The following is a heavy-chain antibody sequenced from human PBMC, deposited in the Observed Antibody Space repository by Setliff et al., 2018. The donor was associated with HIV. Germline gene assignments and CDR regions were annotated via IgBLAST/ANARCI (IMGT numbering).Heavy chain of an antibody. D-gene: IGHD1-26*01. CDR2: IYYSGST. CDR3: VIGSGSYPDY. Sequence: SETLSLTCTVSGGSIRSSSYYWGWIRQPPGKGLEWIGSIYYSGSTYYNPSLRSRVTISGDTSKKQFSLKLSSVTAADTAVYYCVIGSGSYPDYWGQGTLVTVSS. CDR1: GGSIRSSSYY. J-gene: IGHJ4*02. V-gene: IGHV4-39*07.